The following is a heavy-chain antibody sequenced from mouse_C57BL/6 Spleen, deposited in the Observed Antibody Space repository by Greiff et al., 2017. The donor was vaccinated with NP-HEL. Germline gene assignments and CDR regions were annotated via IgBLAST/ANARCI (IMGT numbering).Heavy chain of an antibody. V-gene: IGHV5-17*01. J-gene: IGHJ3*01. CDR2: ISSGSSTI. CDR1: GFTFSDYG. CDR3: ARDGNRGFAY. Sequence: EVMLVESGGGLVKPGGSLKLSCAASGFTFSDYGMHWVRQAPEKGLEWVAYISSGSSTIYYADTVKGRFTISRDNAQNTLFLQMTSLRSEDTAMYYCARDGNRGFAYWGQGTLVTVSA.